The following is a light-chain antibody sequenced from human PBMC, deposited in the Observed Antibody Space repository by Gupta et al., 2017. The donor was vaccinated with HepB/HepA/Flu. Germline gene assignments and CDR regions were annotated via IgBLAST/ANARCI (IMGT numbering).Light chain of an antibody. Sequence: DILMTQSPDSLAVSLGARATINCKSKQSLLYSSNNKNYLAWYQHKAGQPPKLLIYWASTRQSGVPDRFSGSGSGTDFTLTISSLQAEDVAVYYCQQYYRTPPYTFGQGTKLEIK. CDR1: QSLLYSSNNKNY. CDR2: WAS. V-gene: IGKV4-1*01. CDR3: QQYYRTPPYT. J-gene: IGKJ2*01.